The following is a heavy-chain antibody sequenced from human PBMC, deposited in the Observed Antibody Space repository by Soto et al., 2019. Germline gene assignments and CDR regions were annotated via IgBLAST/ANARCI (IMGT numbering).Heavy chain of an antibody. Sequence: SETLSLTCTVSGCSISSSSYYWGWIRQPPGKGLEWIGSIYYSGSTYYNPSLKSRVTISVDTSKNQFSLKLSSVTAADTAVYYCFAPLTYYYYYMDVWGKGTTVTVSS. V-gene: IGHV4-39*01. CDR3: FAPLTYYYYYMDV. D-gene: IGHD7-27*01. CDR2: IYYSGST. J-gene: IGHJ6*03. CDR1: GCSISSSSYY.